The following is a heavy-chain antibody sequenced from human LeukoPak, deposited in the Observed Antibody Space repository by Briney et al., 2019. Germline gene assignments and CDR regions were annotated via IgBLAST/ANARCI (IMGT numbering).Heavy chain of an antibody. V-gene: IGHV3-66*01. CDR1: GFTFSNAW. CDR2: IYSGGST. D-gene: IGHD6-13*01. J-gene: IGHJ4*02. Sequence: GGSLRLSCAASGFTFSNAWMSWVRQAPGKGLEWVSVIYSGGSTYYADSVKGRFTISRDNSKNTLYLQMNSLRAEDTAVYYCAGGARRQQPFDYWGQGTLVTVSS. CDR3: AGGARRQQPFDY.